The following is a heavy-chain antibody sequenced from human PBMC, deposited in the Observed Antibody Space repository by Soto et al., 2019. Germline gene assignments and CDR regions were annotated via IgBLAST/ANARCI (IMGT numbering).Heavy chain of an antibody. CDR3: ARDGQWLPRDGLRSSYYFDY. CDR2: IWYDGGNK. D-gene: IGHD6-19*01. CDR1: GFNFSSYV. Sequence: PGGSLRLSCAASGFNFSSYVMHWVRQAPGKGLEWVAVIWYDGGNKYYADSVKGRFTISRDNSKNTLYLQMNSLRAEDTAVYYCARDGQWLPRDGLRSSYYFDYLGQGTLVTGSS. V-gene: IGHV3-33*01. J-gene: IGHJ4*02.